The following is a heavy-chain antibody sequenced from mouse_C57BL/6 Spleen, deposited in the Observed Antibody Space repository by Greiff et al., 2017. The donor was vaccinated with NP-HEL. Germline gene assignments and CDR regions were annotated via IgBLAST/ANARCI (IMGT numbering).Heavy chain of an antibody. CDR3: ARGYGSSYRTAWFAY. Sequence: VQLQESGPELVKPGASVKISCKASGYAFSSSWMNWVKQRPGKGLGWIGRIYPGDGDTNYNGKFKGKATLTADKSSSTAYMQLSSLTSEDSAVXFCARGYGSSYRTAWFAYWGQGTLVTVSA. CDR1: GYAFSSSW. V-gene: IGHV1-82*01. CDR2: IYPGDGDT. D-gene: IGHD1-1*01. J-gene: IGHJ3*01.